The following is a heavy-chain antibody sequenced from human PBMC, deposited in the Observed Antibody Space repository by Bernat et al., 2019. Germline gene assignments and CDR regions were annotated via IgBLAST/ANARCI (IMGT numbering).Heavy chain of an antibody. Sequence: QLQLQESGPGLVKPSETLSLTCTVSGGSISSSSYYWGWIRQPPGKGLEWIGSIYYSGSTYYNPSLKSRVTISVDTSKNQFSLKLSSVTAADTAVYYCARQGSTVVTPVDYWGQGTLVTVSS. D-gene: IGHD4-23*01. CDR2: IYYSGST. CDR3: ARQGSTVVTPVDY. CDR1: GGSISSSSYY. J-gene: IGHJ4*02. V-gene: IGHV4-39*01.